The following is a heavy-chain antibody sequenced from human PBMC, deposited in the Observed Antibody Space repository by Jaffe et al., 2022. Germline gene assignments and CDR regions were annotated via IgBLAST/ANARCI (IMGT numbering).Heavy chain of an antibody. Sequence: QVQLQESGPGLVKPSETLSLTCAVSGYSISSGYYWGWIRQPPGKGLEWIGSIYHSGSTYYNPSLKSRVTISVDTSKNQFSLKLSSVTAADTAVYYCARRRWLPFGGGYYMDVWGKGTTVTVSS. V-gene: IGHV4-38-2*01. CDR3: ARRRWLPFGGGYYMDV. CDR1: GYSISSGYY. CDR2: IYHSGST. D-gene: IGHD3-10*01. J-gene: IGHJ6*03.